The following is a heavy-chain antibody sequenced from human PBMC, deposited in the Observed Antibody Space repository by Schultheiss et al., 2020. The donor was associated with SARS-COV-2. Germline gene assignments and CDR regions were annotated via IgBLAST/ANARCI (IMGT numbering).Heavy chain of an antibody. CDR3: ARGYGSGSTNLTLIDAFDI. CDR1: GGSFSGYY. D-gene: IGHD3-10*01. CDR2: INHSGST. J-gene: IGHJ3*02. Sequence: SQTLSLTCAVYGGSFSGYYWSWIRQPPGKGLEWIGEINHSGSTNYNPSLKSRVTISVDTSKNQFSLKLSSVTAADTAVYYCARGYGSGSTNLTLIDAFDIWGQGTMVTVSS. V-gene: IGHV4-34*01.